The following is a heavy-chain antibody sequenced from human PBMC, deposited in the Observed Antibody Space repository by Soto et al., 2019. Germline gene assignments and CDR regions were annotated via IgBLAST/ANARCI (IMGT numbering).Heavy chain of an antibody. CDR3: AGARGYNYGFDY. Sequence: TGGSLRLSCTPSGFTVRGNYVSWVRQASGKGLEWVSIVFSGGVTYYADSVKGRFTISKDISTNTLSLQMNSLTAEDTAVYFCAGARGYNYGFDYWGQGTLVTVSS. D-gene: IGHD5-18*01. J-gene: IGHJ4*02. V-gene: IGHV3-53*01. CDR1: GFTVRGNY. CDR2: VFSGGVT.